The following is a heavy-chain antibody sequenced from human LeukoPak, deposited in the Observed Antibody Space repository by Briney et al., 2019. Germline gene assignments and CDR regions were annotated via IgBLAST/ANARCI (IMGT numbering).Heavy chain of an antibody. D-gene: IGHD3-10*01. J-gene: IGHJ4*02. Sequence: SQTLSLTCSVFGDSISSGSYYWSWIRQPAGKGLEWIGRIYTSGSTNYIPSLKSRLTISVDTSKNQFSLRLSSVTAADTAMYYCARDAWFGAGRTFAYWGQGTLVTVSS. CDR1: GDSISSGSYY. CDR2: IYTSGST. V-gene: IGHV4-61*02. CDR3: ARDAWFGAGRTFAY.